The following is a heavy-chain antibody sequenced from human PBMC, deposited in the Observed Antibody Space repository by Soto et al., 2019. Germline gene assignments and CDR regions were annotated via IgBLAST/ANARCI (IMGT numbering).Heavy chain of an antibody. Sequence: EVQLVESGGGLVQPGGSLRLSCAVSGFTFSDHYMDWVRQAPGKGLEWVARTRNKASSYTTEYAASVKGRLTISRDDSKNSLYLQMTGLKTEDTAVYYCVRAVGGTYFDYWAREPWSPSPQ. J-gene: IGHJ4*02. D-gene: IGHD1-26*01. CDR3: VRAVGGTYFDY. CDR1: GFTFSDHY. V-gene: IGHV3-72*01. CDR2: TRNKASSYTT.